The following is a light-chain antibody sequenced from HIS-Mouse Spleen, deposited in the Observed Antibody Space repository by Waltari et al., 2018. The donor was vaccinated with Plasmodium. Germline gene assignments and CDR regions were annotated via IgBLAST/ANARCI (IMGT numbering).Light chain of an antibody. CDR2: GAT. CDR1: QSVSSN. CDR3: QQYNNLSFT. V-gene: IGKV3-15*01. Sequence: EIVMTQSPATLSVSPGEGATLSCRASQSVSSNLAWYQQKPSQAPRPLIYGATTSATGIPARFSGRGSGKEFTLTISSLQSEDFAVYYCQQYNNLSFTFGPGTKVDIK. J-gene: IGKJ3*01.